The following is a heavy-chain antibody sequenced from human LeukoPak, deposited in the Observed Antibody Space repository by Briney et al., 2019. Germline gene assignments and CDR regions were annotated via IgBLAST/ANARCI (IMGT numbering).Heavy chain of an antibody. CDR1: GFTFSSNW. V-gene: IGHV3-7*01. D-gene: IGHD3-22*01. CDR3: AREAERGDSSSYYGYYFDY. CDR2: IKHDGSEK. Sequence: PGGSLRLSCAASGFTFSSNWMSWVRQAPGKGLEWVASIKHDGSEKNYVDSVKGRFTISRDSAKNSLYLQMNSLRAEDTAVYYCAREAERGDSSSYYGYYFDYWGQGALVTVSS. J-gene: IGHJ4*02.